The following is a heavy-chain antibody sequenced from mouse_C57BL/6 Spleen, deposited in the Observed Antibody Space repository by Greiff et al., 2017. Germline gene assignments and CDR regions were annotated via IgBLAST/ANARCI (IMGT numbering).Heavy chain of an antibody. V-gene: IGHV3-6*01. J-gene: IGHJ2*01. CDR3: ARASTVTDFDY. CDR1: GYSITSGYY. CDR2: ISYDGSN. D-gene: IGHD2-10*02. Sequence: VQLQQSGPGLVKPSQSLSLTCSVTGYSITSGYYWNWIRQFPGNKLEWMGYISYDGSNNYNPSLKNRISITRDTSKNQFFLKLNSVTTEDTATYYCARASTVTDFDYWGQGTTLTVSS.